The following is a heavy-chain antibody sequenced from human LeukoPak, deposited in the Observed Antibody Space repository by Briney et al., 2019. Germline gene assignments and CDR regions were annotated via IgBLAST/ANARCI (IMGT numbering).Heavy chain of an antibody. CDR3: ARRYFDY. CDR2: IKQDGSEK. Sequence: GGSLRLSCAASGFTFSGFWMSWVRQAPGKGLEWVANIKQDGSEKYYVDSVKGRFTISRDNAKNSLYLQMNSLRAEDTAVYYCARRYFDYWGQGTQVTVSS. CDR1: GFTFSGFW. V-gene: IGHV3-7*01. J-gene: IGHJ4*02.